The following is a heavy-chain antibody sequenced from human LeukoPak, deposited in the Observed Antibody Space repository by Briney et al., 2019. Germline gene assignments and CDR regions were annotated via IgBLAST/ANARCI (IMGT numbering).Heavy chain of an antibody. Sequence: SETLSLTCTVSGGSISSGSYYWSWIRQPAGKGLEWIGRIYYSGSTYYNPSLKSRVTISVDTSKNQFSLKLSSVTAADTAVYYCAGETVTTNYWGQGTLVTVSS. D-gene: IGHD4-17*01. CDR2: IYYSGST. V-gene: IGHV4-39*07. CDR3: AGETVTTNY. CDR1: GGSISSGSYY. J-gene: IGHJ4*02.